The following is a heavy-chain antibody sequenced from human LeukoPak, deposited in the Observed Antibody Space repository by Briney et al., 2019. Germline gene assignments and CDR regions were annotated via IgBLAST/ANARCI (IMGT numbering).Heavy chain of an antibody. CDR3: ARDPTAMAVGVGMDV. CDR2: INPSGGST. Sequence: ASVEVSCKASGYTFTSYYMHWVRQASGQGLEWMGIINPSGGSTSYVQKFQGRVTMTRDTSTNTVYMELSSLRSEDTAVYYCARDPTAMAVGVGMDVWGQGTTVTVSS. D-gene: IGHD5-18*01. CDR1: GYTFTSYY. J-gene: IGHJ6*02. V-gene: IGHV1-46*01.